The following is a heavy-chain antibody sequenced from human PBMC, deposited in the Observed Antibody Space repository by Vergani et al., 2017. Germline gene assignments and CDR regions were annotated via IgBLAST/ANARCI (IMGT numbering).Heavy chain of an antibody. V-gene: IGHV4-59*06. J-gene: IGHJ6*03. Sequence: QVQLQESGPGLVKPSETLSLTCTVSGGSISSYYWSWIRQPPGKGLEWIGYIYYSGSTYYNPSLKSRVTISVDTSKNQFSLKLSSVTAADTAVYYCARERAARRLNGSYYYMDVWGKGP. CDR2: IYYSGST. CDR3: ARERAARRLNGSYYYMDV. CDR1: GGSISSYY. D-gene: IGHD6-6*01.